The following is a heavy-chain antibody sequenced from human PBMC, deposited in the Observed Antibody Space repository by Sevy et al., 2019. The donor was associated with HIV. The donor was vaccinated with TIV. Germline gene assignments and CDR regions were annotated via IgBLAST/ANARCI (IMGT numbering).Heavy chain of an antibody. V-gene: IGHV3-30-3*01. D-gene: IGHD2-15*01. Sequence: GGSLRLSCAASGFTFSSYAMHWVRQAPGKGLEWVAVISYDGSNKYYADSVKGRFTISRDNSKNTLYLQMNSLRAEDTAVYYCAREDFVFGNYYGMDVWGQGTTVTASS. J-gene: IGHJ6*02. CDR3: AREDFVFGNYYGMDV. CDR2: ISYDGSNK. CDR1: GFTFSSYA.